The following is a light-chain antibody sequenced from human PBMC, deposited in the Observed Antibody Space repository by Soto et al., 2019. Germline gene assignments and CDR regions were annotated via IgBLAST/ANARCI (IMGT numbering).Light chain of an antibody. CDR2: YVS. J-gene: IGLJ3*02. V-gene: IGLV3-21*04. Sequence: SYELTQPPSVSVAPGKTARITWGGTNIGSESVNGYHQRQAQPPVLFIYYVSDRPSGTPERFSGSNSGNTATLTIIRVEAGDEADYYCQVWDTSSDQQVFGGGTKLTVL. CDR1: NIGSES. CDR3: QVWDTSSDQQV.